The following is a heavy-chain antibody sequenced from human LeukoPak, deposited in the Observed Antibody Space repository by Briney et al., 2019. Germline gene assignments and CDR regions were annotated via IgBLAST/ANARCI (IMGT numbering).Heavy chain of an antibody. CDR1: GGSISSDEHY. CDR2: IYYSGTT. V-gene: IGHV4-31*03. CDR3: ARRHTAAADGFDY. J-gene: IGHJ4*02. D-gene: IGHD2-21*01. Sequence: SETLSLTCTVSGGSISSDEHYWSWIRQHPGKGLEWIGYIYYSGTTYYNPSLKSRVTISVDTSKNQFSLKLNSVTAADTAVYYCARRHTAAADGFDYWGQGTLVTVSS.